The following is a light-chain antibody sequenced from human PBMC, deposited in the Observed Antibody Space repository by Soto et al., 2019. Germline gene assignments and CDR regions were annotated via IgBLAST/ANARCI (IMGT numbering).Light chain of an antibody. Sequence: QSALTQPASVSGSPGQSITISCTGTTSDVGYFNYVSWYQQHPGKAPKLMIYEVSSRPSGVSNRFSASKSGNTASLTISGLQAEDEADYYCSSYTGSDSGVFGGGTKLTVL. V-gene: IGLV2-14*01. CDR1: TSDVGYFNY. CDR2: EVS. J-gene: IGLJ3*02. CDR3: SSYTGSDSGV.